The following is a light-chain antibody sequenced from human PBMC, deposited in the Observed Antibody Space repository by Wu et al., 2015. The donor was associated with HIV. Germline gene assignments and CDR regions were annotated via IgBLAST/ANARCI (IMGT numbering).Light chain of an antibody. V-gene: IGKV1-5*03. CDR3: QQYYTYPQT. Sequence: DIQMTQSPSSLSASVGDRVTITCRASQNIRNSLNWYQQKPGKAPKLLIYKASILESGVPSRFSGSGSGTEFTLTINCLQSEDFATYYCQQYYTYPQTFGQGTKVEIK. CDR2: KAS. J-gene: IGKJ1*01. CDR1: QNIRNS.